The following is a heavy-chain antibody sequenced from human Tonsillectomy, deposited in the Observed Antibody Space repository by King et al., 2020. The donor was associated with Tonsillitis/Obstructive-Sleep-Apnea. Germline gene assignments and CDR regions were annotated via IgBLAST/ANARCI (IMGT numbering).Heavy chain of an antibody. J-gene: IGHJ4*02. CDR1: GYRFNSHW. CDR2: IYPGDSDT. D-gene: IGHD4-17*01. CDR3: ARQGDEYGSFDY. Sequence: QLVQSGAEVKKAGASLKMSCKGSGYRFNSHWIGWVRQMPGKGLEWMGIIYPGDSDTRYSPSFQGQVTISADKSITTAYLQWSSLKASDTAMYYCARQGDEYGSFDYWGQGTLVTVSS. V-gene: IGHV5-51*01.